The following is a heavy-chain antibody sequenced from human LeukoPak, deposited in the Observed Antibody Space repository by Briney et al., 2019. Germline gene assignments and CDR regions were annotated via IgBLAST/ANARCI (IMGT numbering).Heavy chain of an antibody. CDR2: ISWNRGII. D-gene: IGHD3-22*01. Sequence: PGGSLRLSCTASGFTFNSYAMNWVRQAPGKGLEWISGISWNRGIIAYADSVKGRFTIFRDNAKNSLYLQMNSLRVEDTAVYYCVKDRYFYDSGSKANWGQGTLVTVSS. CDR3: VKDRYFYDSGSKAN. J-gene: IGHJ4*02. V-gene: IGHV3-9*01. CDR1: GFTFNSYA.